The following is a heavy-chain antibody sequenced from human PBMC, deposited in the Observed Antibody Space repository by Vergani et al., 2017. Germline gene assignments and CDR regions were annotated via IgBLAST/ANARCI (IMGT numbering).Heavy chain of an antibody. Sequence: QVQLQESGPGLVKSSETLSLTCTVSGGSISDYYWNWLRQPPGEGLEWIGYIYKSGSSTYNPSLKGRVTISADTSKNQFSLKLTSVTAADTALYYCARDRGHSTGWCSAFDIGGQGTMVSVSS. CDR2: IYKSGSS. D-gene: IGHD6-19*01. CDR1: GGSISDYY. V-gene: IGHV4-59*01. J-gene: IGHJ3*02. CDR3: ARDRGHSTGWCSAFDI.